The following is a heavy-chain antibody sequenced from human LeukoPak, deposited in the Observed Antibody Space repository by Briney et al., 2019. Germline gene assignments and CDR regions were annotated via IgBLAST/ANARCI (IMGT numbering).Heavy chain of an antibody. J-gene: IGHJ5*02. CDR3: ARDSIRVQTGTTP. V-gene: IGHV1-46*01. D-gene: IGHD1-1*01. Sequence: GASVKVSCKASGYTFTSYYMHWVRQAPGQGLEWMGIINPSGGSTSYAQKFQGRVTMTRDMSTSTVYMELSSLRSEDTAVYYCARDSIRVQTGTTPWGRGTLVTVSS. CDR1: GYTFTSYY. CDR2: INPSGGST.